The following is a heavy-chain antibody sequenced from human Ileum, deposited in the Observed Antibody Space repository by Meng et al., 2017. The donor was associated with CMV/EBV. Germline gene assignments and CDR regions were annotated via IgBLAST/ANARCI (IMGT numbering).Heavy chain of an antibody. CDR1: GDSISSGHFY. J-gene: IGHJ4*02. V-gene: IGHV4-30-4*01. D-gene: IGHD6-6*01. CDR3: ARVWGIAVRPLDY. CDR2: IHDSGST. Sequence: QAQVQELGTGLVKPSQALSLTCTVYGDSISSGHFYLSWIRQSPGKGLEWIGHIHDSGSTSYNPSLQSRVTISVDTSKNQFSLKLSSVTAADTAVYYCARVWGIAVRPLDYWGQGTLVTVSS.